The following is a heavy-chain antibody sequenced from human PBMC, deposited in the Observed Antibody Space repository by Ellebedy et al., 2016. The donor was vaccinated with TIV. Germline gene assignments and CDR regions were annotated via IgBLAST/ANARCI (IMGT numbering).Heavy chain of an antibody. J-gene: IGHJ5*02. D-gene: IGHD4-17*01. V-gene: IGHV4-4*07. CDR1: GGSVRSYS. Sequence: SQTLSLTCAISGGSVRSYSWSWIRPSAGKRLEWIGRIYTTGSTYYNPSLKSRVTMSVDRSKNEVSLSLSSVTAADTAVYYGARDLTDFGDYVGSDLWGQGTLVTVSS. CDR3: ARDLTDFGDYVGSDL. CDR2: IYTTGST.